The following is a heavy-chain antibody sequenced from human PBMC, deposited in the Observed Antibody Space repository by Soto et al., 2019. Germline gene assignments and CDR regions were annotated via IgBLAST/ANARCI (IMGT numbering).Heavy chain of an antibody. CDR1: GGSFIGCY. Sequence: AXTLSLSCAVYGGSFIGCYWSWIRQPPGKGLEWIGEINHSGSTNYNPSLKSRVTISVDTSKNQFSLKLSSVTAADTAVYYCARVGYYDSSGYLDYWGQGTLVTV. D-gene: IGHD3-22*01. CDR2: INHSGST. CDR3: ARVGYYDSSGYLDY. V-gene: IGHV4-34*01. J-gene: IGHJ4*02.